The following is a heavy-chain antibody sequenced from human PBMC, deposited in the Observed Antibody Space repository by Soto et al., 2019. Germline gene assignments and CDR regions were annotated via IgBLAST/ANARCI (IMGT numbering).Heavy chain of an antibody. Sequence: VASVKVSCKASGGTFSSYAISWVRQAPGQGLEWMGGIIPIFGTANYAQKFQGRVTITADESTSTAYMELSSLRSEDTAVYYCASTSYYYDSSGYPHFVYWGQGTLVTVSS. CDR2: IIPIFGTA. D-gene: IGHD3-22*01. V-gene: IGHV1-69*13. CDR1: GGTFSSYA. CDR3: ASTSYYYDSSGYPHFVY. J-gene: IGHJ4*02.